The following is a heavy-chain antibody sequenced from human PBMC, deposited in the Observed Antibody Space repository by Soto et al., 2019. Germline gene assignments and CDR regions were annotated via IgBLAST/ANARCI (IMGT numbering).Heavy chain of an antibody. CDR1: GGPIKTGDYY. J-gene: IGHJ4*02. CDR2: VFYSGAT. Sequence: QVQLKESGPGLVKPSETLSLTCNVSGGPIKTGDYYWNWIRQPPGKGLEWIGYVFYSGATNYSPCLKSRAAISMYTSKNQFSLSLTSVTAADTAVYYCARAGFSYGHLLFWGQGIRVTVST. CDR3: ARAGFSYGHLLF. D-gene: IGHD3-10*01. V-gene: IGHV4-30-4*01.